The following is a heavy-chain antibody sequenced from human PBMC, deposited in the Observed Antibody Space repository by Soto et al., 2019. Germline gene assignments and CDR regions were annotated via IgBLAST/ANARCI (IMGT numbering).Heavy chain of an antibody. Sequence: QVQLVQSGADVKKPGTSVKVSCKAAGYSFTNYCMYWVRQAPGQGLEWMGMINPRTSSTRYAQKLQDRVTLTRDTSTTTVYMELSRLISDDTAVYYCASDGGLLTASWHYDLWGPGTLVTVSS. CDR2: INPRTSST. V-gene: IGHV1-46*01. J-gene: IGHJ2*01. D-gene: IGHD2-15*01. CDR3: ASDGGLLTASWHYDL. CDR1: GYSFTNYC.